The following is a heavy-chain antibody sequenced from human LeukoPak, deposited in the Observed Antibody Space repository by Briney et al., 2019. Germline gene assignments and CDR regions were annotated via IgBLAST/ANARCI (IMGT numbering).Heavy chain of an antibody. V-gene: IGHV3-33*01. CDR1: GFTFSSYG. Sequence: GRSLRLSCAAPGFTFSSYGMHWVRQAPGKGLEWVAVIWYDGSNKYYADFVKGRFTISRDNSKNTLYLQMNTLRAEDTAVYYCARGRCTNGVCYSDYWGQGTLVTVSS. CDR2: IWYDGSNK. J-gene: IGHJ4*02. D-gene: IGHD2-8*01. CDR3: ARGRCTNGVCYSDY.